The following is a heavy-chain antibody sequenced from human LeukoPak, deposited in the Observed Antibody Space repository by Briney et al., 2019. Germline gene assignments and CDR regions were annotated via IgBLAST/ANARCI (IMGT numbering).Heavy chain of an antibody. D-gene: IGHD2-8*01. CDR2: IYPGDSET. CDR3: TRRQWTAYAIGDY. Sequence: GESLKISCKGPGFSLTSYWIAWVRQMPGKGLEWMGIIYPGDSETRYNPAFQGQVTISADKSNTTAYLQWSSLKASDTAIYYCTRRQWTAYAIGDYWGQGTLVTVSS. J-gene: IGHJ4*02. CDR1: GFSLTSYW. V-gene: IGHV5-51*01.